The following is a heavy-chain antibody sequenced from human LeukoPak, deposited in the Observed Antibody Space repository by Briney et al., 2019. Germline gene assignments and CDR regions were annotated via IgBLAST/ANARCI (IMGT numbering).Heavy chain of an antibody. J-gene: IGHJ4*02. D-gene: IGHD2-21*01. CDR3: ARGGGDWGFHQSDY. CDR1: GGSIISYY. V-gene: IGHV4-4*07. CDR2: IYASGAT. Sequence: SETLSLTCTVSGGSIISYYWTWIRQPAGKGLEWIGRIYASGATNYNPSLQSRVTLSVDTSNNQFSLKLRSVTAADTAVYYCARGGGDWGFHQSDYWGQGTLVTVSS.